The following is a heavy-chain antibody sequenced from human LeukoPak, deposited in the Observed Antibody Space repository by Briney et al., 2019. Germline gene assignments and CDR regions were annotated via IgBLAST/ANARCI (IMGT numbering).Heavy chain of an antibody. J-gene: IGHJ6*03. V-gene: IGHV4-61*02. CDR1: GGSISSGSYY. CDR3: SRTPYYYYYYIDV. Sequence: SQTLSLTCTVSGGSISSGSYYWSWIRPPAGKGLEWAGRIYISGSTNYNPSRKRRVTISVDTSKNQFSLKLSPLTAADTAVYYWSRTPYYYYYYIDVWGKGTTVTVSS. CDR2: IYISGST.